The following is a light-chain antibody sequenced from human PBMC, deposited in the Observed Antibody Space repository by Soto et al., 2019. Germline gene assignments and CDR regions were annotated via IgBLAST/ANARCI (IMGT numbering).Light chain of an antibody. Sequence: DIVMTQSPASLAVSLGERATINCKSSQSVLSSSNNKNYLAWYQQKPGQPPKLLIYWASTRESGVPARFSGSGSGTDFTLTISSLQAEDVAVYYCQQYYSTPPWTFGQGTKVEIK. V-gene: IGKV4-1*01. CDR3: QQYYSTPPWT. J-gene: IGKJ1*01. CDR2: WAS. CDR1: QSVLSSSNNKNY.